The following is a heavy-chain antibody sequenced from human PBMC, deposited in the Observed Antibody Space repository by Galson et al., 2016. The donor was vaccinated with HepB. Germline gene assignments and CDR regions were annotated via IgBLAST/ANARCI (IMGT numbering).Heavy chain of an antibody. CDR2: IYWNDHK. CDR3: ALTGSYQASDGFDI. J-gene: IGHJ3*02. D-gene: IGHD1-26*01. CDR1: GFSLSTSGVG. V-gene: IGHV2-5*01. Sequence: PALVKPTQTLTLTCVFSGFSLSTSGVGVGWIRQPPGKALEWLALIYWNDHKCYSPSLQIRLTITKDTSKKQVVLTMTNMDPVDTATYFCALTGSYQASDGFDIWGQGTMVTVSS.